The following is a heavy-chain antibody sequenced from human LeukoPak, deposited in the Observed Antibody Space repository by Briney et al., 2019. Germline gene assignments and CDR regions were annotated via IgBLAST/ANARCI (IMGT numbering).Heavy chain of an antibody. J-gene: IGHJ4*02. CDR2: IYPGDSDT. CDR1: GYSFTSYW. V-gene: IGHV5-51*01. CDR3: ARLFHRGATTGYFDY. D-gene: IGHD1-26*01. Sequence: GESLKISCKGSGYSFTSYWIGWVRQMPGKGLEWMGIIYPGDSDTRYSPPFQGQVTISADKSISTAYLQWSSLKASDTAMYYCARLFHRGATTGYFDYWGQGTLVTVSS.